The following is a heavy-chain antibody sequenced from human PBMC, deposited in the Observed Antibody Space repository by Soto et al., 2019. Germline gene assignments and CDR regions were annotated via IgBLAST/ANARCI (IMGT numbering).Heavy chain of an antibody. CDR1: EFPFNTAG. CDR2: ISGSGIST. J-gene: IGHJ4*02. D-gene: IGHD5-18*01. Sequence: VQLLESGGGLVRRGGSLRLSCAASEFPFNTAGMSWVRQAPGQGLEWVAGISGSGISTYYADSVKGRFTISRDNFQSTLYRQMHSLGVGDTAVYYCAKGRYGDAGGGLESWGQGALVTVSS. V-gene: IGHV3-23*01. CDR3: AKGRYGDAGGGLES.